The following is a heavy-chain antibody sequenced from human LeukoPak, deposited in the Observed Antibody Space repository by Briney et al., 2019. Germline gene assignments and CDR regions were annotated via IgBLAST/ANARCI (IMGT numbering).Heavy chain of an antibody. CDR1: GFTFSSYA. D-gene: IGHD2-8*01. V-gene: IGHV3-23*01. CDR3: AKDPSRWGTNGVPDY. Sequence: PGGSLRLSCAASGFTFSSYAMSWVRQAPGKGLEWVSAISGSGGSTYYADPVKGRFTISRDNSKNTLYLQMNSLRAEDTAVYYCAKDPSRWGTNGVPDYWGQGTLVTVSS. J-gene: IGHJ4*02. CDR2: ISGSGGST.